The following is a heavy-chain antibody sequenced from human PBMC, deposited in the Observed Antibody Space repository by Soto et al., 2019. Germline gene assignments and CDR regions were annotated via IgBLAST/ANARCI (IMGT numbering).Heavy chain of an antibody. CDR2: INPSGGST. CDR1: GYTFTSYY. V-gene: IGHV1-46*01. CDR3: ARDPAYYYGSGCYRPPGFDY. J-gene: IGHJ4*02. Sequence: ASVKVSCKASGYTFTSYYMHWVRQAPGQGLEWMGIINPSGGSTSYAQKFQGRVTMTRDTSTSTVYMELSSLRSEDTAVYYCARDPAYYYGSGCYRPPGFDYWGQGTLVTVSS. D-gene: IGHD3-10*01.